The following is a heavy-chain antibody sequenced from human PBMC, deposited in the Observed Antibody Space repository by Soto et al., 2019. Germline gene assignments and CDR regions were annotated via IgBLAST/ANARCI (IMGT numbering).Heavy chain of an antibody. D-gene: IGHD5-18*01. Sequence: QLQLQESGSGLVKPSQTLSLTCAVSGGSISSGGYSWSWIRQPPGKGLEWIGYIYHSGSTYYNPSLKSRVTISVDRSKNQFSLKLSSVTAADTAAYYCARVGDSFDQAFDIWGQGTMVTVSS. CDR2: IYHSGST. V-gene: IGHV4-30-2*01. CDR3: ARVGDSFDQAFDI. CDR1: GGSISSGGYS. J-gene: IGHJ3*02.